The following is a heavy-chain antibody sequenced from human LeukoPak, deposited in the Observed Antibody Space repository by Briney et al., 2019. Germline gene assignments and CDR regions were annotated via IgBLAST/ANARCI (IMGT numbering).Heavy chain of an antibody. J-gene: IGHJ4*02. CDR2: ISYHGRDQ. CDR3: ARDPGYYGG. V-gene: IGHV3-30*04. CDR1: GFIFSTYA. Sequence: GRSLRLSCAASGFIFSTYAMHWVRQAPGKGLEWVAVISYHGRDQYYADSVRGRFTISRDNAKNSLYLQMNSLRAEDTAVYYCARDPGYYGGWGQGTLVTVSS. D-gene: IGHD3-10*01.